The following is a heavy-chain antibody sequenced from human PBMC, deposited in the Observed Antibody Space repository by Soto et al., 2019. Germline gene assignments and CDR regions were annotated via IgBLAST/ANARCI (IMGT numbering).Heavy chain of an antibody. D-gene: IGHD3-10*01. J-gene: IGHJ4*02. CDR3: AREMVRARGYFDY. Sequence: QVQLVESGGGVVQPGRSLRLSCAASGFTFSSYAMHWVRQAPGKGLEWVAVISYDGSNKYYADSVKGRFTISRDNSKNTLDLQMNSLRAEDTAVYYCAREMVRARGYFDYWGQGTLVTVSS. CDR1: GFTFSSYA. CDR2: ISYDGSNK. V-gene: IGHV3-30-3*01.